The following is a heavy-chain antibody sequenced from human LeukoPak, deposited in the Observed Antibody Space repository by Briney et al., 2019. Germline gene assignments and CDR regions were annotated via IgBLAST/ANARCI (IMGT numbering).Heavy chain of an antibody. Sequence: SETLSLTCAVYGGSFSGYYWSWIRQPPGKGLEWIGEINHGGSTNYNPSLKSRVTTSVDTSKNQFSLKLSSVTAADTAVYYCARTGGSSSWYLLRDAFDIWGQGTMVTVSS. J-gene: IGHJ3*02. CDR1: GGSFSGYY. V-gene: IGHV4-34*01. D-gene: IGHD6-13*01. CDR3: ARTGGSSSWYLLRDAFDI. CDR2: INHGGST.